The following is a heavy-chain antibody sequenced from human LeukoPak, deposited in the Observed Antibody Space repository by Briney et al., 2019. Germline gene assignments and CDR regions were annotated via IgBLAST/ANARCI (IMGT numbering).Heavy chain of an antibody. CDR1: GDSVSSNSAA. CDR3: ARGRVRELYCSSTSCYGTYFDY. J-gene: IGHJ4*02. CDR2: TYYRSKWYN. D-gene: IGHD2-2*01. V-gene: IGHV6-1*01. Sequence: SQTLSLTCAISGDSVSSNSAAWNWIRQSPSRGLEWLGRTYYRSKWYNDYAVSVKSRITINPDTSKNQFSLQLNSVTPEDTAVYYCARGRVRELYCSSTSCYGTYFDYWGQGTLVTVSS.